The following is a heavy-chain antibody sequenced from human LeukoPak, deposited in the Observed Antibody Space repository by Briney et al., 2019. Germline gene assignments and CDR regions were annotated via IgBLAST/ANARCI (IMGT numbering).Heavy chain of an antibody. Sequence: ASVKVSRKASGYTFTGYYMHWVRQAPGQGLEWMGWINPNSGGTNYAQKFQGRVTMTRDTSISTAYMELSRLRSDDTAVYYCARLMRYYDFWSGDYYGMDVWGQGTTVTVSS. V-gene: IGHV1-2*02. CDR3: ARLMRYYDFWSGDYYGMDV. CDR2: INPNSGGT. D-gene: IGHD3-3*01. J-gene: IGHJ6*02. CDR1: GYTFTGYY.